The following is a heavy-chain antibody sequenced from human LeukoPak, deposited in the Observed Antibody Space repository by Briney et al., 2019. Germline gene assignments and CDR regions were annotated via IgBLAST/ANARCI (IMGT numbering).Heavy chain of an antibody. Sequence: PGGSLRLSCAASGFTFSDYNMNWVRQAPGKGLEWVSYITDSGNTIHYADSVKGRFTISRDNAKNSLYLQMNSLRAEDTAVYYCARGFSDYWGQGTLVTVSS. J-gene: IGHJ4*02. V-gene: IGHV3-11*01. CDR2: ITDSGNTI. CDR3: ARGFSDY. CDR1: GFTFSDYN. D-gene: IGHD2/OR15-2a*01.